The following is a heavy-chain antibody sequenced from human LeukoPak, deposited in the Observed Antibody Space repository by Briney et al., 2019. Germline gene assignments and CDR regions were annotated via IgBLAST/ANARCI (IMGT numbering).Heavy chain of an antibody. CDR3: ASNGYGPGSNYYYYGMDV. V-gene: IGHV1-69*13. CDR1: GGTFSSYA. CDR2: IIPIFGTA. J-gene: IGHJ6*04. Sequence: SVKVSCKASGGTFSSYAISWVRQAPGQGLEWMGGIIPIFGTANYAQKFQGRVTITADESTSTAYMELSSLRSEDTAVYYCASNGYGPGSNYYYYGMDVWGKGTTVTVSS. D-gene: IGHD3-10*01.